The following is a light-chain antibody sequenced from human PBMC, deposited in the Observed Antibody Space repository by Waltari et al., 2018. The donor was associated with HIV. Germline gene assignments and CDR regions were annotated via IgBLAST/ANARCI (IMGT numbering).Light chain of an antibody. CDR2: WAS. CDR3: QHYYDTLVT. V-gene: IGKV4-1*01. CDR1: QSVLNRSNGINS. J-gene: IGKJ4*01. Sequence: DIVITQSPDSLAVSLGESAPLNCKSSQSVLNRSNGINSLAWYQQKPGQPPQLLIYWASTRESGVPDRFRGSGAGTDFTLTISGLQAEDVAVYYCQHYYDTLVTFGGGTRVEI.